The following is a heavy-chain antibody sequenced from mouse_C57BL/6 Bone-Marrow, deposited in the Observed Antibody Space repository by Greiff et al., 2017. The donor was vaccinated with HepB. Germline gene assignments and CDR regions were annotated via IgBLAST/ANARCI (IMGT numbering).Heavy chain of an antibody. CDR3: TTRGYGWLLGVAY. V-gene: IGHV14-1*01. J-gene: IGHJ3*01. CDR2: IDPEDDDT. D-gene: IGHD2-3*01. Sequence: VQLQQSGAELVRPGASVKLSCTASGFNIKDYYMHWVKQRPEQGLEWIGRIDPEDDDTEYAPKFQGKATMTADTSSNTAYLQLSSLTSEDTAVYYCTTRGYGWLLGVAYWGQGTLVTVSA. CDR1: GFNIKDYY.